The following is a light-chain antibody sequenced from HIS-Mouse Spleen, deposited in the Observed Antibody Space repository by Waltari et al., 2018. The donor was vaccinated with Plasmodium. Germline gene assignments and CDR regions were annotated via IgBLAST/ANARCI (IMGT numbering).Light chain of an antibody. CDR1: SSDVGGYNY. V-gene: IGLV2-14*03. CDR3: SSYTSSSTLNYV. CDR2: DVS. Sequence: QSALTQPASVSASPGQSITISFTGTSSDVGGYNYVSWYQQHPGKPPKLMIYDVSNRPSGVSNRFSGSKSGNTASLTISGLQAEDEADYYCSSYTSSSTLNYVFGTGTKVTVL. J-gene: IGLJ1*01.